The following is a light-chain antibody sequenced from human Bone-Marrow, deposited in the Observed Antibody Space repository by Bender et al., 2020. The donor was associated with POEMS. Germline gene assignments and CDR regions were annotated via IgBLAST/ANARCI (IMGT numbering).Light chain of an antibody. Sequence: QSALTQPASVSGSPGQSISISCTGTSSDVGNYDFVSWNQQHPGKVPKLMIDEGIKRPSGVSDRFSGSKSGNTASLTISGLQAEDEAEYFCCSYAGSRTYVFGSRTKVTVL. CDR2: EGI. J-gene: IGLJ1*01. CDR1: SSDVGNYDF. CDR3: CSYAGSRTYV. V-gene: IGLV2-23*01.